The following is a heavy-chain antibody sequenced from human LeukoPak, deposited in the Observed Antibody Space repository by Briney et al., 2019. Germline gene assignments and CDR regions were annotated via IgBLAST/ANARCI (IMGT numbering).Heavy chain of an antibody. CDR1: GGSISSGGYY. CDR3: ARPISGYGSFDI. Sequence: SETLSLTCTVSGGSISSGGYYWSWIHQHPGKGLEWIGYTYYSGTTYYNPSLRSRVTISLDTSKNQFSLKLSSVIAADTAVYYCARPISGYGSFDIWGQGTMVTVSS. D-gene: IGHD3-22*01. CDR2: TYYSGTT. V-gene: IGHV4-31*03. J-gene: IGHJ3*02.